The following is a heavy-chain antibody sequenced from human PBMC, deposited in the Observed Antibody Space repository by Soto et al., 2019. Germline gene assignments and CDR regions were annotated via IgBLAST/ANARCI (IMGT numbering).Heavy chain of an antibody. V-gene: IGHV4-31*03. CDR1: GGSISSGVYY. J-gene: IGHJ4*02. D-gene: IGHD6-19*01. CDR2: TYYRGHT. Sequence: LSLTCTVSGGSISSGVYYWNWIRQHPGKGLEWIGYTYYRGHTYYNPSLNSRVTISADTSKNQFSLNLSSVTAADAAVYYCASLSSGGWPIDYWGQGTLVTVPQ. CDR3: ASLSSGGWPIDY.